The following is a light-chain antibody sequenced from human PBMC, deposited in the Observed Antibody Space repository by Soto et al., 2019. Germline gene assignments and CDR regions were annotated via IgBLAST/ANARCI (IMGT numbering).Light chain of an antibody. CDR2: DNN. CDR3: QSYDSGLNAVV. Sequence: QSVLTQPPSVSGTPGQRVTISCTGGSSNIGAGYDVQWYQQIPGTAPKLLIFDNNDRPSGIPDRFSGSKSGTSASLAITGLQAEDEADYYCQSYDSGLNAVVFGGGTKVTVL. J-gene: IGLJ2*01. V-gene: IGLV1-40*01. CDR1: SSNIGAGYD.